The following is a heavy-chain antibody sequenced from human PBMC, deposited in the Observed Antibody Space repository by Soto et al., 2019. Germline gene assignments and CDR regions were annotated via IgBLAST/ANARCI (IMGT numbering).Heavy chain of an antibody. CDR1: GDTFTDYY. CDR2: INPNSGGT. Sequence: QVQLVQSGAEVKKPGTSVKVSCKASGDTFTDYYLHWVRQAPGQGLEWMGWINPNSGGTHYAQKFQGWVTMVRVTSITTTYMELNRLTSDESAVSYCESDWGHYSGSGGFPSPRPCDLWGQGTLVTVSS. D-gene: IGHD3-10*01. J-gene: IGHJ5*02. CDR3: ESDWGHYSGSGGFPSPRPCDL. V-gene: IGHV1-2*04.